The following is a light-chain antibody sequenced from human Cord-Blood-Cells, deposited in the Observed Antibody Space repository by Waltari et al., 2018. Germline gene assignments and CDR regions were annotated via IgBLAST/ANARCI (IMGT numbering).Light chain of an antibody. CDR1: QSVSIY. CDR3: QQRSNWPYT. V-gene: IGKV3-11*01. Sequence: ILLTHPPPTLSLSAGQTATLSCRASQSVSIYLAWYKQEPCQAPRLPSYDAANRAAGIPARCRGSGSGTDFTLTISSLEPEDFAVYYCQQRSNWPYTFGQGTKLEIK. CDR2: DAA. J-gene: IGKJ2*01.